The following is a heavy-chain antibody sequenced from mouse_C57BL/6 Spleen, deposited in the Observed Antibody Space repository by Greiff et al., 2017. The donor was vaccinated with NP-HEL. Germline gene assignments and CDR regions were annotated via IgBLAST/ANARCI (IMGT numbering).Heavy chain of an antibody. V-gene: IGHV1-82*01. CDR2: IYPGDGDT. J-gene: IGHJ2*01. D-gene: IGHD1-1*01. CDR3: ATDYGSSYGFDY. CDR1: GYAFSSSW. Sequence: VKLVESGPELVKPGASVKISCKASGYAFSSSWMNWVKQRPGKGLEWIGRIYPGDGDTNYNGKFKGKATLTADKSSSTAYMQLSSLTSEDSAVYFCATDYGSSYGFDYWGQGTTLTVSS.